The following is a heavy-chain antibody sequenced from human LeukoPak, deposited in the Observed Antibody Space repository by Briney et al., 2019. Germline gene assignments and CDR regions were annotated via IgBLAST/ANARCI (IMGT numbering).Heavy chain of an antibody. Sequence: ASVTVSCKASGYTFTGYDINWVRQATGQGLEWMGIINTSRGSTSYAQKFQGRVTMTRDTSTSTVYMELSSLRSEDTAVYYCARAASSSWITEYFQHWGQGTLVTVSS. CDR1: GYTFTGYD. J-gene: IGHJ1*01. CDR3: ARAASSSWITEYFQH. D-gene: IGHD6-13*01. CDR2: INTSRGST. V-gene: IGHV1-46*01.